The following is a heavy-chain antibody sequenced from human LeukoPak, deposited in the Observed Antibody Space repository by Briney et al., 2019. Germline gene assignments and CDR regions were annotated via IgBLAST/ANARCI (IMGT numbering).Heavy chain of an antibody. J-gene: IGHJ4*02. CDR3: ASGYSYVFDY. Sequence: ASVKVSCKASGYTFTSYAMNWVRQAPGQGLEWMGWINTNTGNPTYAQGFTGRFVFSLDTSVSTAYPQISSLRSEDTAVYYCASGYSYVFDYWGQGTLVTVSS. D-gene: IGHD5-18*01. CDR1: GYTFTSYA. CDR2: INTNTGNP. V-gene: IGHV7-4-1*02.